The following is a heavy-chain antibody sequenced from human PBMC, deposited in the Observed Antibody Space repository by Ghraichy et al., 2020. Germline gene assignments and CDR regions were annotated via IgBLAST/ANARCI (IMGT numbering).Heavy chain of an antibody. Sequence: LTCAASGFTFSDYYMSWIRQAPGKGLEWVSYISSSSSYTNYADSVKGRFTISRDNAKNSLYLQMNSLRADDTAVYYCARQTAGVGGVIVSVFDYWGQGTLVTVSS. V-gene: IGHV3-11*06. CDR3: ARQTAGVGGVIVSVFDY. J-gene: IGHJ4*02. CDR2: ISSSSSYT. D-gene: IGHD3-16*02. CDR1: GFTFSDYY.